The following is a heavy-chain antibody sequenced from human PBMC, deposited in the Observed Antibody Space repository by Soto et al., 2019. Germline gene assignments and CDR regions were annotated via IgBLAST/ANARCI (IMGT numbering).Heavy chain of an antibody. CDR3: GRVGMDDAFDI. J-gene: IGHJ3*02. CDR2: IGTAGDT. Sequence: GGSLRLSCAASGFTFSSYDMHWVRQATGKGLEWVSAIGTAGDTYYPGSVKGRFTISRENAKNSLYLQMNSLRAGDTAVYYCGRVGMDDAFDIWGQGTMVTVSS. D-gene: IGHD7-27*01. V-gene: IGHV3-13*01. CDR1: GFTFSSYD.